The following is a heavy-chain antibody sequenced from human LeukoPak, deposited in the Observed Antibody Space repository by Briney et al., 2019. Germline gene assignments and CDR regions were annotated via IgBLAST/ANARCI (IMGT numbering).Heavy chain of an antibody. CDR2: INAGNGNT. V-gene: IGHV1-3*03. Sequence: ASVKVSCKASGGTFSSYAMHWVRQAPGQRLEWMGWINAGNGNTKYSQEFQGRVTITRDTSASTAYMELSSLRSEDMAVYYCARDGVPGIAVAGTPNWFDPWGQGTLVTVSS. CDR3: ARDGVPGIAVAGTPNWFDP. D-gene: IGHD6-19*01. J-gene: IGHJ5*02. CDR1: GGTFSSYA.